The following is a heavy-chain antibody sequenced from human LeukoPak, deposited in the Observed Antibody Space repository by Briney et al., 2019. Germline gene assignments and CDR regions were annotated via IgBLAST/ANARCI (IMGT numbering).Heavy chain of an antibody. Sequence: PGGSLRLSCAASGFTFSSYGMHWVRQAPGKGLEWVAVIWYDGSNKYYADSVKGRFTISRDNSKNTLYLQMNSLRAEDTAVYYCAKGRVINVWFGMDVWGQGTTVTVSS. CDR2: IWYDGSNK. CDR3: AKGRVINVWFGMDV. CDR1: GFTFSSYG. V-gene: IGHV3-33*06. J-gene: IGHJ6*02. D-gene: IGHD3-9*01.